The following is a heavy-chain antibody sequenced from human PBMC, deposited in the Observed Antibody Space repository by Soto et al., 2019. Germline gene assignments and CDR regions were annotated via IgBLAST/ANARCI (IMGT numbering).Heavy chain of an antibody. CDR2: IIPIFGTA. Sequence: QVQLVQSGAEVKKPGSSVKVSCKASGGTFSSYAISWVRQAPGQGLEWMGGIIPIFGTANYAQKFQGRVTITADESTSTAYMELSSLRSDDTAVYYCARDRYDYGDYVKFDYWGQGTLVTVSS. CDR1: GGTFSSYA. CDR3: ARDRYDYGDYVKFDY. V-gene: IGHV1-69*12. D-gene: IGHD4-17*01. J-gene: IGHJ4*02.